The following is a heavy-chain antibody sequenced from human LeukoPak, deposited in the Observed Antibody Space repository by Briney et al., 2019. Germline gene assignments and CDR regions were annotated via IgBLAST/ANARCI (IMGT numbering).Heavy chain of an antibody. Sequence: GGSLRLSCGASGFIFNNAWMTWVRQAPGKGLEWVGRIKSNPDGGTADYAAPVKGRFTISRDDSRNTLYLQLSSLKTEDTAVYYCTTLSYDVHYWGQGTLVTVSS. CDR1: GFIFNNAW. V-gene: IGHV3-15*05. J-gene: IGHJ4*02. CDR3: TTLSYDVHY. CDR2: IKSNPDGGTA. D-gene: IGHD3-3*01.